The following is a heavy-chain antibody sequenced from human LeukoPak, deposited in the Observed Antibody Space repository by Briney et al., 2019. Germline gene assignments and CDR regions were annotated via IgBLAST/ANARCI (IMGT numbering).Heavy chain of an antibody. CDR1: GYSISSGYY. CDR3: ARVPPHYYGTGSPD. Sequence: SETLPLNCNVSGYSISSGYYWGWIRQPPGKGLQWIGSIYNTGSTYYNPSLKSRITISVDTSKNQFSLRVTSVTATDTAVYYCARVPPHYYGTGSPDWGQGTLVTVSA. V-gene: IGHV4-38-2*02. J-gene: IGHJ4*02. CDR2: IYNTGST. D-gene: IGHD3-10*01.